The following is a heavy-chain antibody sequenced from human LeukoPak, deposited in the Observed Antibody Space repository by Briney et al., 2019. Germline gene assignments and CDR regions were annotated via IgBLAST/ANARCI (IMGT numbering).Heavy chain of an antibody. Sequence: GGSLRLSCAASGFTFDDYAMHWVRQAPGKGLEWVSGISWNSGSIGYADSVKGRFTISRDNAKNSLYLQMNSLRAEDTALYYCAKDIGNGGRVPIAVAGSFDYWGQGTLVTVSS. CDR2: ISWNSGSI. CDR1: GFTFDDYA. CDR3: AKDIGNGGRVPIAVAGSFDY. J-gene: IGHJ4*02. D-gene: IGHD6-19*01. V-gene: IGHV3-9*01.